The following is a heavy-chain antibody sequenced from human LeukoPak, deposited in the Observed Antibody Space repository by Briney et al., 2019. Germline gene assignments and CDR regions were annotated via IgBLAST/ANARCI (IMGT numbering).Heavy chain of an antibody. V-gene: IGHV3-9*03. J-gene: IGHJ4*02. CDR3: AKDRYSSSWYVFDY. Sequence: RSGRSLRLSCAASGFTFDDYAMHWVRQAPGKGLEWVSGISWNSGSIGYADSVKGRFTISRDNAKNSLYLQMNSLRAEDMALYYCAKDRYSSSWYVFDYWGQGTLVTVSS. D-gene: IGHD6-13*01. CDR2: ISWNSGSI. CDR1: GFTFDDYA.